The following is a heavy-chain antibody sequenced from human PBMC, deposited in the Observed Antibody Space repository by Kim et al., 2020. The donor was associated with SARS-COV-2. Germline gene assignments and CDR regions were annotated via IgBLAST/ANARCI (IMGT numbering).Heavy chain of an antibody. J-gene: IGHJ4*02. D-gene: IGHD3-9*01. V-gene: IGHV3-15*01. CDR2: TT. CDR3: TTEARGPIDY. Sequence: TTDYAAPVKGRFTISRDDSKNTLYLQMNSLKTEDTAVYYCTTEARGPIDYWGQGTLVTVSS.